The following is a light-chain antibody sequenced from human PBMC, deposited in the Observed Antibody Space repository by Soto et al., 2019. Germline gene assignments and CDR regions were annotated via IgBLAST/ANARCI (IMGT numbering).Light chain of an antibody. CDR2: GAS. J-gene: IGKJ1*01. CDR3: QQYDNWPT. Sequence: DSVMTQSPDSLAVSLGERATINCKSSQTVLSTSNNRDYLAWYQQTAGQAPRLLIYGASTRATGIPARFSGSGSGTEFTLTISSLQSEDFAVYYCQQYDNWPTFGQGTKVDIK. CDR1: QTVLSTSNNRDY. V-gene: IGKV4-1*01.